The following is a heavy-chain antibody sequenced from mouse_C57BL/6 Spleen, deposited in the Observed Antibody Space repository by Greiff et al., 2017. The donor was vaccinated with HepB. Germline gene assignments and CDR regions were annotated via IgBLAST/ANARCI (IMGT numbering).Heavy chain of an antibody. V-gene: IGHV14-1*01. CDR2: IDPEDGDT. CDR3: TGGSCPWFAY. CDR1: GFNIKDYY. D-gene: IGHD1-1*01. J-gene: IGHJ3*01. Sequence: VHVKQSGAELVRPGASVKLSCTASGFNIKDYYMHWVKQRPEQGLEWIGRIDPEDGDTEYAPKFQGKATLTADTSSNTAYLQLSSLTSEDTAVYYCTGGSCPWFAYWGQGTLVTVSA.